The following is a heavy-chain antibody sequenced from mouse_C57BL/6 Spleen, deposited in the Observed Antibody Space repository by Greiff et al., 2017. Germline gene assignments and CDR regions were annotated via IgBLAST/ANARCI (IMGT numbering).Heavy chain of an antibody. D-gene: IGHD1-1*01. V-gene: IGHV1-52*01. J-gene: IGHJ2*01. CDR3: AIDYGSSRDY. Sequence: QVQLQQSGAELVRPGSSVKLSCKASGYTFTSYWMHWVKQRPIQGLEWIGNIDPSDSETHYSQKFKDKATLTVDKSSSTAYMQLSSLTSEDSAVYYCAIDYGSSRDYWGQGTTLTVSS. CDR1: GYTFTSYW. CDR2: IDPSDSET.